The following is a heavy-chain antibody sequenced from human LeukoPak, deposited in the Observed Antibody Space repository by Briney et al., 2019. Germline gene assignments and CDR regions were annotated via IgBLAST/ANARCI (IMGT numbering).Heavy chain of an antibody. V-gene: IGHV4-59*12. J-gene: IGHJ4*02. Sequence: SETLSLTCTVSGGSISSYYWSWIRQPPGKGLKWIGNIYYSGYTTYSPSLRSRVTISVDTSKNQFSLKLSSVTAADTAVYYCARGGFGLSYYFDYWGQGTLVTVSS. D-gene: IGHD3-10*01. CDR3: ARGGFGLSYYFDY. CDR1: GGSISSYY. CDR2: IYYSGYT.